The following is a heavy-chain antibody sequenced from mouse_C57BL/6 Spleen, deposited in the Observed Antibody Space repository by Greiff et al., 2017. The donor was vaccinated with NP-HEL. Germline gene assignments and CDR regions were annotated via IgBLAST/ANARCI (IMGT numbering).Heavy chain of an antibody. Sequence: QVQLQQPGAELVKPGASVKMSCKASGYTFTSYWITWVQQRPGQGLEWIGDIYPGSSSTNYNEKFKSKATLTVDTSSSTAYMLLSSLTSEDSAVFYCTRPGCYSGGYALEYLCQGTAVPVPS. CDR3: TRPGCYSGGYALEY. CDR1: GYTFTSYW. V-gene: IGHV1-55*01. D-gene: IGHD1-1*02. CDR2: IYPGSSST. J-gene: IGHJ4*01.